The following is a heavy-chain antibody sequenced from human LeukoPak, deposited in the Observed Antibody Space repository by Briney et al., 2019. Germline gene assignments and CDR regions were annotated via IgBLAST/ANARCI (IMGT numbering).Heavy chain of an antibody. CDR1: GVSFSGYY. V-gene: IGHV4-34*01. Sequence: NPSETLSLTCAVYGVSFSGYYWSWIRQPPGKGLEWIGEINYNPSLKSRVTISVDTSKNQFSLKLSSVTAADTAVYYCARDPVPRGDGSGVFDYWGQGTLVTVSS. D-gene: IGHD3-10*01. J-gene: IGHJ4*02. CDR2: IN. CDR3: ARDPVPRGDGSGVFDY.